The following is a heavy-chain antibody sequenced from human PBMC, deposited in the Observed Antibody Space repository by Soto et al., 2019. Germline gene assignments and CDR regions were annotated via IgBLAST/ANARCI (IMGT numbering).Heavy chain of an antibody. CDR3: ATWGSTAFDI. CDR1: RGSMSSSDW. D-gene: IGHD3-16*01. Sequence: QLQESGPGLVEPSGTLSLTCAVSRGSMSSSDWWCWVRQAPGKGLEWIGETYHSGNTNYNPSLKSRVTLSVDNSKNHFSLTLTPVTAADTGVYYCATWGSTAFDIWGQGTMVTVSS. CDR2: TYHSGNT. V-gene: IGHV4-4*02. J-gene: IGHJ3*02.